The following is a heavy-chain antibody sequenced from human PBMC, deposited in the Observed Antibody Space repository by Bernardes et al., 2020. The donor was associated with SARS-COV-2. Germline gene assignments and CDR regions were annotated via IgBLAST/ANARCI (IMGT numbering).Heavy chain of an antibody. CDR3: AAGFQWLAY. Sequence: GSLRLSCSASGFTFSSYSMHWVRQAPGKGLEWVSYSSSSSPTTYYADSVKGRFTISRDNAKNSVYLQMNSLRAEDTAVYYCAAGFQWLAYWGLGTLVAVSS. CDR2: SSSSSPTT. J-gene: IGHJ4*02. CDR1: GFTFSSYS. V-gene: IGHV3-48*01. D-gene: IGHD6-19*01.